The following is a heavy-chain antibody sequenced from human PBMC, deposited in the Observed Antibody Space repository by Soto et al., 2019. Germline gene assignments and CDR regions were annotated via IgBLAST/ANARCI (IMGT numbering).Heavy chain of an antibody. D-gene: IGHD2-21*02. CDR1: GYTFTNYP. Sequence: QVQLVQSGAEVKEPGASVKVSCKASGYTFTNYPMHWVRQAPGQGPEWLGWISTGNGNTKWSQKFRGRVTITWDTSATTTYIELSSLRSEDTAVYYCASGHCSGDCYSDYWGQGTLVTVSS. J-gene: IGHJ4*02. CDR3: ASGHCSGDCYSDY. V-gene: IGHV1-3*04. CDR2: ISTGNGNT.